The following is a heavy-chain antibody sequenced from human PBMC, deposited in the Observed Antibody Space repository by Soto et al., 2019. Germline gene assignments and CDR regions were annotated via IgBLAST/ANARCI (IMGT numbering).Heavy chain of an antibody. CDR3: ATGPYGPATVTTRYYYGMDV. V-gene: IGHV1-24*01. CDR1: GYTLTELS. Sequence: GASVKVSCKVSGYTLTELSMHWVRQAPGKGLEWMGGFDPEDGETIYAQKFQGRVTMTEDTSTDTAYMELSSLRSEDTAVYYCATGPYGPATVTTRYYYGMDVWGQGPTVTVSS. CDR2: FDPEDGET. J-gene: IGHJ6*02. D-gene: IGHD4-17*01.